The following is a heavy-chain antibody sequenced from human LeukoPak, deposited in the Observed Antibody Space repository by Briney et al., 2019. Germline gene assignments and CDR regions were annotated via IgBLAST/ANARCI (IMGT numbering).Heavy chain of an antibody. CDR2: INHSGST. CDR1: GGSFSGYY. V-gene: IGHV4-34*01. Sequence: SETLSLTCAVYGGSFSGYYWSWIRQPPGKGLEWIGEINHSGSTNYNPSLKSRVTISLDTSKNQFSLKLSSVTAADTAVYYCARSAPIYYYYYYMDVWGKGTTVTVTS. J-gene: IGHJ6*03. CDR3: ARSAPIYYYYYYMDV. D-gene: IGHD2-15*01.